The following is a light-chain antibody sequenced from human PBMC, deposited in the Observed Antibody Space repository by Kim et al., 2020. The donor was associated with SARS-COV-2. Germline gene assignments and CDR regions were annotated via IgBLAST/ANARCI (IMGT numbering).Light chain of an antibody. Sequence: AAIRDRVTITCRTSQGIRNDLSWDQQKPGQAPKVLVYAASSLQPGVPSRFSGSGSETDFTLTISSLQPEDAATYYCLQDYTYPWTFGQGTKVEIK. CDR1: QGIRND. V-gene: IGKV1-6*01. CDR2: AAS. J-gene: IGKJ1*01. CDR3: LQDYTYPWT.